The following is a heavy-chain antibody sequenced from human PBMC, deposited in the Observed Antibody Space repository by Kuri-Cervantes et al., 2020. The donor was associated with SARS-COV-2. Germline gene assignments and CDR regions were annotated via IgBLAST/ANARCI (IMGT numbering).Heavy chain of an antibody. CDR2: ISGNGGST. D-gene: IGHD3-3*01. CDR3: AKGPYYDFWSGYYTTGLFDYYGMDV. J-gene: IGHJ6*02. Sequence: GGSLRLSCAASGFTFSSYSMNWVRQAPGKGLEWVSAISGNGGSTYYADSVKGRFTISRDNSKNTLYLQMNSLRAEDTAVYYCAKGPYYDFWSGYYTTGLFDYYGMDVWGQGTTVTVSS. CDR1: GFTFSSYS. V-gene: IGHV3-23*01.